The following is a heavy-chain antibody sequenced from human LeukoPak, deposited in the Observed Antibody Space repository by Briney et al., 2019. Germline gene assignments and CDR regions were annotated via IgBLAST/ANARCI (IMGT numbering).Heavy chain of an antibody. Sequence: ASVKVSCKASGYTFTGYYMHWVRQAPGQGLEWMGWINPNSGGTNYAQKFQGRVTMTRDTSISTAYMELSRLRSDDTAVYYCARDRLRHGSSWYENWGQGTLVTVSS. J-gene: IGHJ4*02. D-gene: IGHD6-13*01. CDR1: GYTFTGYY. V-gene: IGHV1-2*02. CDR3: ARDRLRHGSSWYEN. CDR2: INPNSGGT.